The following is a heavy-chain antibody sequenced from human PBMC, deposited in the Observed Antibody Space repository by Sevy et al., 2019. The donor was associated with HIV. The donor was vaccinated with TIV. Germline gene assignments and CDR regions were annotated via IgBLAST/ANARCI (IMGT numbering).Heavy chain of an antibody. J-gene: IGHJ6*02. V-gene: IGHV3-49*03. Sequence: GGSLRLSCTASGFTFGDYAMSWFRQAPGKGLEWVGFIRSKAYGGTTEYAASVKGRFTISRDNAKNSLYLQMNSLRAEDTAVYYCARDCSSASCLWGMDVWGQGTTVTVSS. CDR3: ARDCSSASCLWGMDV. CDR2: IRSKAYGGTT. CDR1: GFTFGDYA. D-gene: IGHD2-2*01.